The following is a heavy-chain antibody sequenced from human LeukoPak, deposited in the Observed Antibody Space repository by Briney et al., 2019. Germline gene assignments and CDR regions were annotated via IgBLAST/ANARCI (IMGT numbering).Heavy chain of an antibody. CDR2: ISRSGGTI. Sequence: GGSLRLSCAASGFTFSDYYMSWIRQAPGKGLEWISYISRSGGTIHHANSVKGRFTISRDNAKNSLYLQTNSLRAEDTAVYYCAREGQSDDYWGQGTLVTVSS. D-gene: IGHD4-11*01. CDR3: AREGQSDDY. CDR1: GFTFSDYY. V-gene: IGHV3-11*01. J-gene: IGHJ4*02.